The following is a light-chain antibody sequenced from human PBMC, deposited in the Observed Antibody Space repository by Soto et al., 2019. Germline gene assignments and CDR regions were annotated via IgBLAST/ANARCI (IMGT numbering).Light chain of an antibody. CDR2: DDS. CDR1: NIGTKS. Sequence: SYELTQPPSVSVAPGQTARITCGGNNIGTKSVHWYQQKAGQAPVLVVYDDSDRPSGIPDRFSGSNSGNTATLTISSVEAGDEAYYYCQVWDSTSDHWVFGGGTKLTVL. V-gene: IGLV3-21*02. CDR3: QVWDSTSDHWV. J-gene: IGLJ3*02.